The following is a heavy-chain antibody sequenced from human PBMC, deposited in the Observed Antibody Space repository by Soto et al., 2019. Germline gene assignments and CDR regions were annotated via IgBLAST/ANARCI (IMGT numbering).Heavy chain of an antibody. CDR3: AKVDRAGYYYYGMDV. Sequence: QVQLVESGGGVVQPGRSLRLSCAASGFTFSSYGMHWVRQAPGKGLERVAVISYDGSNKYYADSVKGRFTISRDNSKNTLYLQMNSLRAEDTAVYYCAKVDRAGYYYYGMDVWGQGTTVTVSS. CDR2: ISYDGSNK. J-gene: IGHJ6*02. V-gene: IGHV3-30*18. CDR1: GFTFSSYG. D-gene: IGHD6-13*01.